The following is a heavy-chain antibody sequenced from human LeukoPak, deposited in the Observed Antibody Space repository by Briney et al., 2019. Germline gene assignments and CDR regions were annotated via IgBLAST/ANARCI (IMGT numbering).Heavy chain of an antibody. D-gene: IGHD5-24*01. CDR1: GFTVSSNY. CDR3: AKQEMDTTLYY. Sequence: GGSLRLSCVASGFTVSSNYMSWVRQAPGEGLEWVSVIYRGGRTYYADSVKGRFTISRDNSKNTLYLQMNSRRAEDTAVYYCAKQEMDTTLYYWGQGTLVTVPS. J-gene: IGHJ4*02. CDR2: IYRGGRT. V-gene: IGHV3-66*04.